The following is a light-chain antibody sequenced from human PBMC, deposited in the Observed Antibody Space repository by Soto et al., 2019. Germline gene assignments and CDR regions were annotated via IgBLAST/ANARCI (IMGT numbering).Light chain of an antibody. CDR2: NAS. CDR1: ESGSSSY. J-gene: IGKJ4*01. CDR3: QQYGSPLT. Sequence: IVWTQSPGTLSLSPGERATLSCRSSESGSSSYFAWYQQKPGQAPRLLIYNASRRATGIPDRFSGSGSGTDFTLTISRLEPEDCAVYYCQQYGSPLTFGGGTKVEI. V-gene: IGKV3-20*01.